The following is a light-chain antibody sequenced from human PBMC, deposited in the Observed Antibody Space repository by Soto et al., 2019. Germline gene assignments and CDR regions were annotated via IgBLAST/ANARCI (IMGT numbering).Light chain of an antibody. CDR1: QDISRY. J-gene: IGKJ2*01. CDR3: LQHKTSPYT. CDR2: AAS. V-gene: IGKV1-17*03. Sequence: DIQMTQSPSAMSASVGDRVTITCRASQDISRYLIWFQQKPGNVPKRLIYAASSLQSGVPSRFSGSGSGTGFTLTISNLQPDDFATYFCLQHKTSPYTFGPRTKLEI.